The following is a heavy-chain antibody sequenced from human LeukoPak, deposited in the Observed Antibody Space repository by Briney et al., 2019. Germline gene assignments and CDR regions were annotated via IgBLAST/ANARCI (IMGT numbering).Heavy chain of an antibody. J-gene: IGHJ2*01. D-gene: IGHD6-13*01. CDR2: IYYSGST. Sequence: PSETLSLTCTVSGGSISSGGYYWSWIRQHPGKGLEWIGYIYYSGSTYYNPSLKRRVTISVDTSKNQFSLKLSSVSAADTAVYYCARDEAAAGKYWYFDLWGRGTLVTVSS. CDR1: GGSISSGGYY. V-gene: IGHV4-31*03. CDR3: ARDEAAAGKYWYFDL.